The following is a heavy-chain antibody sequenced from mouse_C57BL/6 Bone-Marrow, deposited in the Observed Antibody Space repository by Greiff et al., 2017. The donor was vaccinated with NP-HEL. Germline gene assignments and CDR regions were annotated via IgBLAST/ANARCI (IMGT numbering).Heavy chain of an antibody. V-gene: IGHV1-81*01. CDR2: IYPRSGNT. CDR1: GYTFTSYG. J-gene: IGHJ2*01. D-gene: IGHD2-4*01. Sequence: QVHVKQSGAELARPGASVKLSCKASGYTFTSYGISWVKQRTGQGLEWIGEIYPRSGNTYYNEKFKGKATLTADKSSSTAYMELRSLTSEDSAVYFCAMITTRRYYFDYWGQGTTLTVSS. CDR3: AMITTRRYYFDY.